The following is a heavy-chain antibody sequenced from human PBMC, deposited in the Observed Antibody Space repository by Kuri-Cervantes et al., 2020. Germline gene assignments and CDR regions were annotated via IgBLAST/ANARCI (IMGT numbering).Heavy chain of an antibody. CDR2: ISSSGSTI. V-gene: IGHV3-11*01. J-gene: IGHJ6*02. CDR1: GFTFSDYY. Sequence: GESLKISCAASGFTFSDYYMSWIRQAPGKGLEWVSYISSSGSTIYYADSVKGRFTISRDNAKNSLYLQMNSLRAEDTAVYYCARRSIAARKDPYGMDVWGQGTTVTDSS. D-gene: IGHD6-6*01. CDR3: ARRSIAARKDPYGMDV.